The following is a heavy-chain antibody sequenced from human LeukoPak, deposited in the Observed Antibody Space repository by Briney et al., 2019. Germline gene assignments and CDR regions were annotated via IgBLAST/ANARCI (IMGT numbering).Heavy chain of an antibody. V-gene: IGHV4-4*07. CDR2: IYTSGST. CDR3: ARGITYYDFWSGYYPYYYYYMDV. J-gene: IGHJ6*03. D-gene: IGHD3-3*01. CDR1: GGSISSYY. Sequence: SETLSLTCTVSGGSISSYYWSWIRQPAGKGLEWIGRIYTSGSTNYNPSLKSRVTMSVDTSKNQFSLKLSSVTAADTAVYYCARGITYYDFWSGYYPYYYYYMDVWGKGATVTVSS.